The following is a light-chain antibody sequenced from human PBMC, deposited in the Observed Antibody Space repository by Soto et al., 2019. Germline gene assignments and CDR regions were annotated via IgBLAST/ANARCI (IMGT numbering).Light chain of an antibody. V-gene: IGLV4-60*02. Sequence: QPVLTQSSSASASLGSSVKLNCTLSSGPSNYIIAWHQQQPGKAPRYLMKLEGSGSYNKGSGVPDRFSGSSSGADRYLTISNLQYEDEADYYCETWDSNTHVFGTGPKLTVL. J-gene: IGLJ1*01. CDR1: SGPSNYI. CDR3: ETWDSNTHV. CDR2: LEGSGSY.